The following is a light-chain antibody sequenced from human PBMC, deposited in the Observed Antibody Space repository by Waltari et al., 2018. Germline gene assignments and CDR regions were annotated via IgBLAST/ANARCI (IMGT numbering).Light chain of an antibody. J-gene: IGLJ1*01. CDR3: SSYAGSNNLGV. CDR1: SSDVGGYSY. V-gene: IGLV2-8*01. CDR2: EVY. Sequence: QSALTQPPSASGSPGQSVTISCTGTSSDVGGYSYVSWYQHHPGKAPKLIIYEVYKRPSGVPDRFSGSKSGNTASLTVSGLQAEDEADYYCSSYAGSNNLGVFGTDQGHRP.